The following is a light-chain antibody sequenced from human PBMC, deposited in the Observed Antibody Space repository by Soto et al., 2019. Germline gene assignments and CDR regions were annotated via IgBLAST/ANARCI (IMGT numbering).Light chain of an antibody. Sequence: QSALTQPPSASGSPGQSVTISCTGTSSDVGANNYVSWYQQHPGKAPKLMIYEVTKRPSGVPDRFSGSKSGNTASLTVSGLQPLDEADYYCSSYAGTNIVFGTGTKLTVL. J-gene: IGLJ1*01. CDR2: EVT. CDR3: SSYAGTNIV. V-gene: IGLV2-8*01. CDR1: SSDVGANNY.